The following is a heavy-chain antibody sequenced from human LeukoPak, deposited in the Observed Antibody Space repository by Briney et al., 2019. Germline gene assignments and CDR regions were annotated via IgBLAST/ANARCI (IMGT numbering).Heavy chain of an antibody. Sequence: GGSLRLSCAASGFTFSSYAMHWVRQAPGKGLEWVAVISYDGSNKYYADSVKGRFTISRDNSKNTLYLQMNSLRAEDTAVYYCASSAGPPRDFFDYWGQGTLVTASS. CDR1: GFTFSSYA. CDR3: ASSAGPPRDFFDY. J-gene: IGHJ4*02. V-gene: IGHV3-30*04. CDR2: ISYDGSNK. D-gene: IGHD6-13*01.